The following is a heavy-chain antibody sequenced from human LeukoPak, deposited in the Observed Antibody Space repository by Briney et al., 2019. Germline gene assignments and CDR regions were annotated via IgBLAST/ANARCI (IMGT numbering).Heavy chain of an antibody. Sequence: ASVKVSCKASGYTFTNSGITWVRQAPGQGLELMGWISAYNGNTNYAQKLQGRVTMTTDTSTSTAYMELRSLRSDDTAVYYCARGHRYSPDSWGQGTLVTVSS. CDR1: GYTFTNSG. D-gene: IGHD1-1*01. J-gene: IGHJ5*01. V-gene: IGHV1-18*01. CDR3: ARGHRYSPDS. CDR2: ISAYNGNT.